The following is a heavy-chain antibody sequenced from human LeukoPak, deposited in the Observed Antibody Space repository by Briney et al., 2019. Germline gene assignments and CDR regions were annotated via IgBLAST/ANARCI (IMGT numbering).Heavy chain of an antibody. Sequence: SETLSLTCAVYGGSFSGYYWSWIRQPPGKGLEWIGEINHSGSTNYNPSLKSRVTISVDTSKNQFSLKLSSVTAADTAVYYCARDVLGAIAAAGQGGDDFDYWGQGTPVTVSS. D-gene: IGHD6-13*01. J-gene: IGHJ4*02. CDR1: GGSFSGYY. CDR2: INHSGST. CDR3: ARDVLGAIAAAGQGGDDFDY. V-gene: IGHV4-34*01.